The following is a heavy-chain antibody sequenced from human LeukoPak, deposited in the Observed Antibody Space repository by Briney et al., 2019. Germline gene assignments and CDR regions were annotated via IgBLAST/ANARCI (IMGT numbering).Heavy chain of an antibody. CDR1: GGSINIYY. J-gene: IGHJ3*01. V-gene: IGHV4-59*01. CDR3: AGDVMSTALDAFDV. Sequence: SATLSLTCTVSGGSINIYYWNWIRQPPGKGLELIGYIYYSGSPTYNPSLKSRVTISVDTSKNQFSLQLSSVTAADTAVYYCAGDVMSTALDAFDVWGQGTMVTVSS. CDR2: IYYSGSP. D-gene: IGHD1-1*01.